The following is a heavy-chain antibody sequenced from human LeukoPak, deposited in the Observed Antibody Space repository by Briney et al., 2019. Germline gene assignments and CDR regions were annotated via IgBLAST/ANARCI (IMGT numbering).Heavy chain of an antibody. D-gene: IGHD2/OR15-2a*01. Sequence: GGSLRLSCAASGITFSNYAMGWARQAPGKGLEWVSSISDSGDTTYYADSVKGRFTMSRDNSKNTLFLQMNNLRVEDTAVYFCAKGLNSKLYFNFDYWGQGALVTVSS. V-gene: IGHV3-23*01. J-gene: IGHJ4*02. CDR1: GITFSNYA. CDR2: ISDSGDTT. CDR3: AKGLNSKLYFNFDY.